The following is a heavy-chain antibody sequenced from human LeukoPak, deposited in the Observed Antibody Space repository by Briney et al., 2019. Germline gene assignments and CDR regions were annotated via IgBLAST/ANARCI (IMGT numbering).Heavy chain of an antibody. CDR2: IYYSGST. V-gene: IGHV4-30-4*08. J-gene: IGHJ4*02. CDR3: ARRHDYDPKDDY. Sequence: SETLSLTCTVSGVSISSGDYYWSWIRQPPGKGLEWIGYIYYSGSTYYNPSLKSRITMSVDTSKNQFSLKLSSVTAADTAVYYCARRHDYDPKDDYRGQGTLVTVSS. D-gene: IGHD4-17*01. CDR1: GVSISSGDYY.